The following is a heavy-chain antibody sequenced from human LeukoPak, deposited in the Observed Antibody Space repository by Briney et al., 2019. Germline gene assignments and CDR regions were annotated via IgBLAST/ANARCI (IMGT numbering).Heavy chain of an antibody. V-gene: IGHV3-30-3*02. Sequence: GGSLRLSCAASGFTFSSYAMHWVRQAPGKGLEWVAVISYDGSNKYYADSVKGRFTISRDNSKNTVDLQMNSLRGEDTAVYYCAKSFSGGSYFDYWGQGTLVTVSS. CDR3: AKSFSGGSYFDY. J-gene: IGHJ4*02. D-gene: IGHD2-21*01. CDR1: GFTFSSYA. CDR2: ISYDGSNK.